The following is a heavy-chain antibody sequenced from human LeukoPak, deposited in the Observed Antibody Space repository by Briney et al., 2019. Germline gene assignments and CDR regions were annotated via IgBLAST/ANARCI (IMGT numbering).Heavy chain of an antibody. J-gene: IGHJ4*02. D-gene: IGHD6-19*01. Sequence: ASVKVSCKASGYTFTSYAMHWVRQAPGQGLEWMGWINGGNGNTKYSQKFQGRVTITRDTSANTAYMELSSLRSEDTAVYYCAARNPIAVAGNTLDYWGQGTLVTVSS. CDR1: GYTFTSYA. V-gene: IGHV1-3*01. CDR2: INGGNGNT. CDR3: AARNPIAVAGNTLDY.